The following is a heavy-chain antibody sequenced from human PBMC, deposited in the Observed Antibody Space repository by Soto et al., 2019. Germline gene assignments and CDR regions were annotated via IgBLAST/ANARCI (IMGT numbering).Heavy chain of an antibody. Sequence: EVQLVESGGDLVKPGGCLRLSCAASGITFTNAWMSWVRQAPGKGQEWVGRIKNKADGGTTDYAAPVRGRFTISRDDSKNTLFLQMNSLETEDTAVYYCTTDPGDYEDFWGRGTLVTVSS. J-gene: IGHJ4*02. D-gene: IGHD4-17*01. CDR2: IKNKADGGTT. CDR1: GITFTNAW. CDR3: TTDPGDYEDF. V-gene: IGHV3-15*01.